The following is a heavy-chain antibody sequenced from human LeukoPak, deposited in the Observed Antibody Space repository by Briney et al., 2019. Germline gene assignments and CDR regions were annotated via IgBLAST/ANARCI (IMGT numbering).Heavy chain of an antibody. J-gene: IGHJ3*02. CDR1: GFTVSSNY. V-gene: IGHV3-30*01. Sequence: PGGSLRLSCAASGFTVSSNYMSWVRQAPGKGLEWVAVISYDGSNKYYADSVKGRFTISRDNSKSTLYLQMNSLRAEDTAVYYCARERSTSIEAFDIWGQGTMVTVSS. D-gene: IGHD6-6*01. CDR2: ISYDGSNK. CDR3: ARERSTSIEAFDI.